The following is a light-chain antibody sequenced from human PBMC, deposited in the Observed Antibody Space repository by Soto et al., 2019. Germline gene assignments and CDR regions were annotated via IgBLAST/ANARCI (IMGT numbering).Light chain of an antibody. Sequence: EIVLTQSPGTLSLSPGERATLSCRASQSVSSSYLAWYQQKPGQAPRLLIYGASSRATGIPDRFSGSGSGTDFTLTISRXXPEDFAVYYCQQYGSSPRTFGGGTKVEIK. J-gene: IGKJ4*01. CDR3: QQYGSSPRT. CDR2: GAS. V-gene: IGKV3-20*01. CDR1: QSVSSSY.